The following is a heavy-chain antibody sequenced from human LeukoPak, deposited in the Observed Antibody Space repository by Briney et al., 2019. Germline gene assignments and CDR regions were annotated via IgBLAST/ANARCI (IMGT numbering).Heavy chain of an antibody. V-gene: IGHV3-23*01. Sequence: GSPLLSCSASGFSFSSYSMSWGRRAAGEGLEGVSAFSGSGGSTYYSDSVKGRFTISRDNSKNTLYLQMNSLRGGDTAVYYCVREGGGDCRGAFDIWGQGTMVTVSS. D-gene: IGHD2-21*02. CDR2: FSGSGGST. CDR3: VREGGGDCRGAFDI. J-gene: IGHJ3*02. CDR1: GFSFSSYS.